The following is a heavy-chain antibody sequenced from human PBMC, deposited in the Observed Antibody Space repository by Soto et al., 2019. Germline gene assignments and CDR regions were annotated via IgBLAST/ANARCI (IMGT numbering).Heavy chain of an antibody. CDR2: ISYDGSNK. J-gene: IGHJ4*02. D-gene: IGHD3-22*01. V-gene: IGHV3-30*18. CDR1: GFTFSSYG. CDR3: AKDPASGYYFDY. Sequence: GGSLRLSCAASGFTFSSYGMHWVRQAPGKGLEWVAVISYDGSNKYYADSVKGRFTISRDNSKNTLYLQMNSLRAEDTAVYYCAKDPASGYYFDYWGQGTLVTVSS.